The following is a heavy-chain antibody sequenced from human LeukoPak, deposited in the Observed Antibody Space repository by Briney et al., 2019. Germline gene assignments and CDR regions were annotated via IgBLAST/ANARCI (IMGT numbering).Heavy chain of an antibody. CDR1: GYTFTSYG. CDR3: ARKFLGSRGYYFDY. D-gene: IGHD3-10*01. J-gene: IGHJ4*02. Sequence: ASVKVSCKASGYTFTSYGISWVRQAPGQGLEWMGWISIYDGNTNYPQKLQGRVTMTTDTSTSTAYMELSSLRSDDTAVYYCARKFLGSRGYYFDYWGQGTLVTVSS. CDR2: ISIYDGNT. V-gene: IGHV1-18*01.